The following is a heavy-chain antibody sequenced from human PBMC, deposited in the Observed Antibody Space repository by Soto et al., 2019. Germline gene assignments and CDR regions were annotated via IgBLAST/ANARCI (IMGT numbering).Heavy chain of an antibody. CDR3: AADRKIVGTIGAFDF. V-gene: IGHV1-24*01. J-gene: IGHJ4*02. CDR2: SAPEEGEP. D-gene: IGHD1-26*01. Sequence: VASVKVSCKVRKNTLTELTIDWLRQAPGKGLEWMGRSAPEEGEPIYPQKFQGRVSMTEDPSTDTAYMELTSLRFEDTVVYFCAADRKIVGTIGAFDFWGQGTQVTVSS. CDR1: KNTLTELT.